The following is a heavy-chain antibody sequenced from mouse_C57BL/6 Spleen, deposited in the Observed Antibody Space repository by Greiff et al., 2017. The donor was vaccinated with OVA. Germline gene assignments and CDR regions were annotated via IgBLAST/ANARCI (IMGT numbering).Heavy chain of an antibody. V-gene: IGHV3-6*01. CDR1: GYSITSGYY. CDR3: AREGYYGSSFWYFDV. D-gene: IGHD1-1*01. Sequence: VQLQQSGPGLVKPSQSLSLTCSVTGYSITSGYYWNWIRQFPGNKLEWMGYISSDGSNNYNPSLKNRITITRDTSKNQFFLKLNSVTTEDTATYYGAREGYYGSSFWYFDVWGTGTTVTVSS. J-gene: IGHJ1*03. CDR2: ISSDGSN.